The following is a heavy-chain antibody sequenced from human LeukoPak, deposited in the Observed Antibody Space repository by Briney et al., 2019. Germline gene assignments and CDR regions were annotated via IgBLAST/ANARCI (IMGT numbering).Heavy chain of an antibody. CDR1: GTSLNSGSRY. CDR3: ARGLLRYFDWLLD. V-gene: IGHV4-61*02. J-gene: IGHJ4*02. CDR2: IYTSGST. Sequence: SQTLSLTCSVSGTSLNSGSRYWSWIRQPAGKGLEWIGRIYTSGSTNYNPSLKSRVTMSVDTSKNQFSLKLSSVTAADTAVYYCARGLLRYFDWLLDWGQGTLVTVSS. D-gene: IGHD3-9*01.